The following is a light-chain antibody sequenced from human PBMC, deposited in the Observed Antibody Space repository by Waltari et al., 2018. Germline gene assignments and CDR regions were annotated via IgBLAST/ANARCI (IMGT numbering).Light chain of an antibody. CDR1: RGSINHK. CDR2: VGTGGIVG. J-gene: IGLJ1*01. Sequence: QPVLTQPPSASASLGASVTLTCTLSRGSINHKVTWYQQRPGKGPRFVRRVGTGGIVGSKGDGIPDRFSVLGSGLNRYLTIKNIQEEDESDYHCGADHGSGSSFVYVFGTGTKVTVL. V-gene: IGLV9-49*03. CDR3: GADHGSGSSFVYV.